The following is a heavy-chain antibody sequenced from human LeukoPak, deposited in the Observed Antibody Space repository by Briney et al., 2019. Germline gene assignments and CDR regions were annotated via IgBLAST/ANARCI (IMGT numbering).Heavy chain of an antibody. CDR2: ISGGGGTT. CDR3: VKGHSIAWYWLDP. V-gene: IGHV3-23*01. J-gene: IGHJ5*02. D-gene: IGHD6-19*01. CDR1: EFTFSNYA. Sequence: PGGSLRLSCEASEFTFSNYAMSWVRQSPGKGLEWVATISGGGGTTHYADSAKGRFTISRDNSIDIMYLRMNSLRGEDTAVYYCVKGHSIAWYWLDPWGQGTLVTVSS.